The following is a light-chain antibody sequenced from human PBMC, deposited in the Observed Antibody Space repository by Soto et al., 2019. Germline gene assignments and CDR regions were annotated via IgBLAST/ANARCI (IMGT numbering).Light chain of an antibody. CDR2: DAS. J-gene: IGKJ5*01. CDR3: QQRSNGIT. CDR1: QSVSSNF. Sequence: EIVLTQSPGPLSLSPGERATLSCKASQSVSSNFLAWYQEKPGQAPRLLIYDASNRATGIPARFSGSGSGTDFTLTISSLEPEDFAVYYCQQRSNGITFGQGTRLEIK. V-gene: IGKV3D-20*02.